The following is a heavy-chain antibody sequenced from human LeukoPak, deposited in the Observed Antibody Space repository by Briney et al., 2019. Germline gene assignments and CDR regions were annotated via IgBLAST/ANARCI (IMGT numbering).Heavy chain of an antibody. CDR1: GFTFDDYA. V-gene: IGHV3-9*01. J-gene: IGHJ4*02. Sequence: GGSLRLSCAASGFTFDDYAMHWVRQAPGKGLEWVSGISWNSGSIGYADSVKGRFTISRDNAKNSLYLQMYSLRAEDTALYYCAKDGSYDFWSGYYLNWGQGTLVTVSS. CDR3: AKDGSYDFWSGYYLN. D-gene: IGHD3-3*01. CDR2: ISWNSGSI.